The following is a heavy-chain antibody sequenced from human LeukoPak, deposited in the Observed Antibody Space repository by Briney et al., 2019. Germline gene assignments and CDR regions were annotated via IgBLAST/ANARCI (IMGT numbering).Heavy chain of an antibody. CDR1: GYTFTSYG. J-gene: IGHJ6*04. CDR2: ISAYNGNT. Sequence: ASVKVSCKASGYTFTSYGISWVRQAPGQGLEWMGWISAYNGNTNYAQKLQGRVTMTTDTSTRTAYMEVRSLRSDDTAVYYCARDRRGRAVAKPYYYNGMDVWGEGTTVTVSS. CDR3: ARDRRGRAVAKPYYYNGMDV. D-gene: IGHD6-19*01. V-gene: IGHV1-18*01.